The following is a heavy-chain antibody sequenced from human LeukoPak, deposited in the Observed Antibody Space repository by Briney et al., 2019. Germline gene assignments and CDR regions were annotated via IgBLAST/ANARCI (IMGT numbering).Heavy chain of an antibody. CDR3: ARGVAGTYYYYYMDV. CDR1: GGTFSSYA. D-gene: IGHD6-19*01. J-gene: IGHJ6*03. V-gene: IGHV1-69*05. Sequence: SVKVSCKASGGTFSSYAISWVRQAPGQGLEWMGGIIPIFGTANYAQKFQGRVTITTDKSTSTAYMELSSLRSEDTAVYYCARGVAGTYYYYYMDVWGKGTTVTVSS. CDR2: IIPIFGTA.